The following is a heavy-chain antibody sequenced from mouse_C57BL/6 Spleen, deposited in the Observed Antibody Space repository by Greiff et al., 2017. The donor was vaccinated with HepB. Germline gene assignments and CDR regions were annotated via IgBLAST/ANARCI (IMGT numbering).Heavy chain of an antibody. CDR1: GFNIKDDY. CDR2: IDPENGDT. J-gene: IGHJ3*01. Sequence: EVQLQQSGAELVRPGASVKLSCTASGFNIKDDYMHWVKQRPEQGLEWIGWIDPENGDTEYASKFQGKATIPADTSSNTAYLQLSSLTSEDTAVFYCTSSWNRFAYWGQGTLVNVSA. D-gene: IGHD1-1*01. V-gene: IGHV14-4*01. CDR3: TSSWNRFAY.